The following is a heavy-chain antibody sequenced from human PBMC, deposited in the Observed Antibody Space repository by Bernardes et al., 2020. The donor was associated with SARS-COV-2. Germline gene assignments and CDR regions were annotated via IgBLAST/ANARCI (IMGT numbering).Heavy chain of an antibody. CDR2: INSDGYSP. Sequence: GGSLRLFCAASGFTFSSHWVHWVRQAPGEGLVWVSRINSDGYSPSYADSVRGRFTISKDNAESTVCLQMNSLRVNDTAVYYCAINYDFRNGHGMDVWGQGTTVTVSS. V-gene: IGHV3-74*01. CDR1: GFTFSSHW. D-gene: IGHD3-3*01. J-gene: IGHJ6*02. CDR3: AINYDFRNGHGMDV.